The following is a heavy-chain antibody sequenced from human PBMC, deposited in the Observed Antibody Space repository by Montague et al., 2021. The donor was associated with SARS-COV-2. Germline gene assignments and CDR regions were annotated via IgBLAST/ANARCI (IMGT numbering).Heavy chain of an antibody. D-gene: IGHD3-22*01. Sequence: SETLSLTCTVSAGSISSSSYYWSWMRPPPGKGLMWVGSNYYTRSTYYTPYIKSRVTISVDTSKNQFSLKQSSVTAAATAVYYCARHGYYEAYDAFDIWGQGTTVTGSS. CDR1: AGSISSSSYY. CDR3: ARHGYYEAYDAFDI. J-gene: IGHJ3*02. V-gene: IGHV4-39*01. CDR2: NYYTRST.